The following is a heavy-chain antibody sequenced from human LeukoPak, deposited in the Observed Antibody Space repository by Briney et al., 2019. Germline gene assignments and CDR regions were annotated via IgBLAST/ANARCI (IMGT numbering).Heavy chain of an antibody. Sequence: PSETLSLTCNVTGDSIRNYYWNWIQQPPGKGLEWIGYIYHSGNTNYNPSLKSRLSMSIDTSQNQFSLKLSSVTAADTAVYYCARPGRGAFDIWGQGTMVTVSS. CDR2: IYHSGNT. CDR3: ARPGRGAFDI. CDR1: GDSIRNYY. J-gene: IGHJ3*02. D-gene: IGHD3-10*01. V-gene: IGHV4-59*12.